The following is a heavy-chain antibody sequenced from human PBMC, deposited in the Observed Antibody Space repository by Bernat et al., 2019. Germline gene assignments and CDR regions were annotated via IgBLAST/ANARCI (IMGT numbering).Heavy chain of an antibody. D-gene: IGHD3-16*01. CDR1: GYTFTSYG. V-gene: IGHV1-18*01. CDR3: ARGGGSSIHLPADWFDP. Sequence: HVQLVQPGGEVKRPGASVKVSCKASGYTFTSYGINWVRQAPGQGLEWMGWVSPYNDNTNYAQKFQGRVTMTTDTYTTTAYMELRGLRSDDTAIYYCARGGGSSIHLPADWFDPWGQGTLVTVSS. CDR2: VSPYNDNT. J-gene: IGHJ5*02.